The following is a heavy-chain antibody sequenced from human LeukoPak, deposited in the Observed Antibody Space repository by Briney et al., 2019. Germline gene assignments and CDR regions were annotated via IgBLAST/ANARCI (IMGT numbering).Heavy chain of an antibody. V-gene: IGHV3-74*01. D-gene: IGHD6-13*01. CDR1: GFTFSSYW. CDR3: ARAAAGTFVF. J-gene: IGHJ4*02. CDR2: INSDGSST. Sequence: GGSLRLSCAASGFTFSSYWMHWVRQAPGQGLVWVSRINSDGSSTSYADSVKGRFTISSDNAKNTLYLQMNSLRAEDTAVYYCARAAAGTFVFWGQGTLVTVSS.